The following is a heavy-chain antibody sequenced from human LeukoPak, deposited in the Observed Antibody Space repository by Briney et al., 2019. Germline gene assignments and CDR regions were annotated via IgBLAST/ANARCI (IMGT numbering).Heavy chain of an antibody. J-gene: IGHJ4*02. CDR2: ISYDGSDK. Sequence: GGSLRLSCAASAFIFSSHAMHWVRQAPGKGLEWVAVISYDGSDKYYTDSVKGRFTISRDNSKNTLYLQMNSLRGEDTAVYYCASESGTYYGFDYWGQGTLVTVSS. V-gene: IGHV3-30*04. CDR3: ASESGTYYGFDY. D-gene: IGHD1-26*01. CDR1: AFIFSSHA.